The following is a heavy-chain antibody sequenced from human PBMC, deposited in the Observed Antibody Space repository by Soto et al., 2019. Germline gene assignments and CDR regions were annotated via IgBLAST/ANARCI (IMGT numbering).Heavy chain of an antibody. V-gene: IGHV3-7*01. CDR1: GFTFTSYW. J-gene: IGHJ6*02. CDR3: GRDEVRNGVGV. CDR2: IKGDGSEK. Sequence: LRLSCVASGFTFTSYWMSWVRQAPGKGLEWVANIKGDGSEKRYVDSVKGRLTISRDNAKNSVYLQMNSLRVEDTALYYCGRDEVRNGVGVWGQGTTVTVSS.